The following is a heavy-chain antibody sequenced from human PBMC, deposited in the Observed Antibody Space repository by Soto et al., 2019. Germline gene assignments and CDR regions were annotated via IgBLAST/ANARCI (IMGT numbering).Heavy chain of an antibody. D-gene: IGHD7-27*01. CDR2: ISGSGGST. CDR1: GFTFSSYA. CDR3: AKGRMGILGAFDY. V-gene: IGHV3-23*01. Sequence: GGSLRLSCAASGFTFSSYAMSWVRQAPGKGLEWVSAISGSGGSTYYADSVKGRFTISRDNSKNTLDLQMNSLRAEDTVVYYCAKGRMGILGAFDYWGQGTLVTVSS. J-gene: IGHJ4*02.